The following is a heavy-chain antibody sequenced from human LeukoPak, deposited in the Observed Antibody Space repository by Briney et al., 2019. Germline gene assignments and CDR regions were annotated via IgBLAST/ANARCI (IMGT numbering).Heavy chain of an antibody. CDR1: GFTFSSYA. CDR2: ISGSGYST. Sequence: PGGSLRLSCAASGFTFSSYAMSWVRQAPGKGLEWVSAISGSGYSTYFADSVKGRFTISRDNSKNTLYLQLNSLRAEDTAVYYCAISYSSSWYGDAFDIWGQGTMVTVSS. J-gene: IGHJ3*02. V-gene: IGHV3-23*01. D-gene: IGHD6-13*01. CDR3: AISYSSSWYGDAFDI.